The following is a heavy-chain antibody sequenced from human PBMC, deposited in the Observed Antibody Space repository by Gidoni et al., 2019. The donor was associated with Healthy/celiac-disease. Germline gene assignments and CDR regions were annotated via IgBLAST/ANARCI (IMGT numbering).Heavy chain of an antibody. CDR2: ISYDGSNK. CDR3: AKAMTPAGGGMDV. D-gene: IGHD3-16*01. J-gene: IGHJ6*02. Sequence: QVQLVESGGGVVQPWRSLRLSCAASGFTFSSYGMHWVRQAPGKGLEWVAVISYDGSNKYYADSVKGRFTISRDKSKNTLYLQMNSLRAEDTAVYYCAKAMTPAGGGMDVWGQGTTVTVSS. CDR1: GFTFSSYG. V-gene: IGHV3-30*18.